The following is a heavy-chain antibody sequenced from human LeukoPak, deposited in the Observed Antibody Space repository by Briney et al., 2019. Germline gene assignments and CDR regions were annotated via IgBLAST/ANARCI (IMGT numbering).Heavy chain of an antibody. CDR1: GFTFNNAW. D-gene: IGHD6-19*01. Sequence: PGGSLRLSCAASGFTFNNAWMHWVRQAPGKGLEWVAAISYDGSNKYYADSVKGRFTISRDNSKNTLYLQMNSLRAEDTAVYYCARAIYSGGWYVDYWGQGTLVTVSS. CDR2: ISYDGSNK. V-gene: IGHV3-30*03. CDR3: ARAIYSGGWYVDY. J-gene: IGHJ4*02.